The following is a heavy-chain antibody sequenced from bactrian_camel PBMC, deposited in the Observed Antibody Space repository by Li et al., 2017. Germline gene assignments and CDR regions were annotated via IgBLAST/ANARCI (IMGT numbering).Heavy chain of an antibody. J-gene: IGHJ4*01. CDR3: AMASGGWFGFWDY. V-gene: IGHV3-2*01. CDR2: IYTDGSGP. Sequence: HVQLVESGGGLVQPGGSLRLSCAARGFTFSNVYMTWVRQAPGKGLEWVSSIYTDGSGPYYAEFVKGRLTMSSDNAKNTVYLQMNSLKSEDTAPYYCAMASGGWFGFWDYWGQGTQVTVS. CDR1: GFTFSNVY. D-gene: IGHD3*01.